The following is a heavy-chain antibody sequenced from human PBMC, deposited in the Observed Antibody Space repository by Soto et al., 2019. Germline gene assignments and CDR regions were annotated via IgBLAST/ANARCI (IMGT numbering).Heavy chain of an antibody. CDR3: ARDWGHYYGSGSFPSPHPSDI. CDR1: GYTFTDYY. J-gene: IGHJ4*02. Sequence: QVQLVQSGAEVKKPGASVKVSCKASGYTFTDYYLHWVRQAPGQGLEWMGWFNPNSGGTHYAQKFQGWVTMTRDTSITTAYMELNRLTSDDTAVYYCARDWGHYYGSGSFPSPHPSDIWGQGTLVTVSS. CDR2: FNPNSGGT. D-gene: IGHD3-10*01. V-gene: IGHV1-2*04.